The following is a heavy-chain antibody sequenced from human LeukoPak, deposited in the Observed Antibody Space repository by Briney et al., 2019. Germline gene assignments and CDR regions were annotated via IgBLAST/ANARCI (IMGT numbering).Heavy chain of an antibody. CDR2: INHSGST. D-gene: IGHD4-17*01. V-gene: IGHV4-34*01. J-gene: IGHJ5*02. Sequence: SQTLSLTCAVYVGPFSGYYWSWIRQPPGKGLEWSGEINHSGSTNYNPSLKSRVTISVDTSKNQFSLKLSSVTAADTAVYYCARGPTELYGDYVHNWFDPWGQGTLVTVSS. CDR1: VGPFSGYY. CDR3: ARGPTELYGDYVHNWFDP.